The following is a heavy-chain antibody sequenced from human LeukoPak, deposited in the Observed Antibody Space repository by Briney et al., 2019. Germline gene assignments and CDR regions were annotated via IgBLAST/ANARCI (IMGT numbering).Heavy chain of an antibody. CDR1: GYTFTSYD. CDR2: MSPNSGNT. V-gene: IGHV1-8*01. CDR3: ARVFGPFGGKVTIFGVVIGGGNNWFDP. J-gene: IGHJ5*02. D-gene: IGHD3-3*01. Sequence: ASVKVSCKASGYTFTSYDINWVRQATGQGLEWMGWMSPNSGNTGYAQKFQGRVTMTRNTSISTAYMELSSLRSEDTAVYYCARVFGPFGGKVTIFGVVIGGGNNWFDPWGQGTLVTVSS.